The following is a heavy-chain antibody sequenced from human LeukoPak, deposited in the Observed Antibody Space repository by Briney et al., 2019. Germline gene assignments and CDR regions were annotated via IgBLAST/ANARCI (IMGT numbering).Heavy chain of an antibody. CDR2: IIPIFGTA. D-gene: IGHD3-3*01. Sequence: ASVKVSCKASGGTFSSYAISWVRQAPGQGLEWMGEIIPIFGTANYAQKFQGRVTITTDESTSTAYMELSSLRSEDTAVYYCARGYDFWSGYYYFDYWGQGTLVTVSS. V-gene: IGHV1-69*05. CDR1: GGTFSSYA. J-gene: IGHJ4*02. CDR3: ARGYDFWSGYYYFDY.